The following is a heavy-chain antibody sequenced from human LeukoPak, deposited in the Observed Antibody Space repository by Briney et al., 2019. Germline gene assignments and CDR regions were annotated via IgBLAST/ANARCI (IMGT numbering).Heavy chain of an antibody. CDR3: AKHSTRTPQLLYNIDV. D-gene: IGHD1-26*01. J-gene: IGHJ6*03. CDR1: GGSISSRH. V-gene: IGHV4-4*07. CDR2: IYVRGIP. Sequence: SETLSLTCTVSGGSISSRHWSWFQHPAGKGLEWNGHIYVRGIPNFNPPLKSRFPIPLDTSGTQCTRKLTVLTAAAPVGFSGAKHSTRTPQLLYNIDVWGKGNTVTVFS.